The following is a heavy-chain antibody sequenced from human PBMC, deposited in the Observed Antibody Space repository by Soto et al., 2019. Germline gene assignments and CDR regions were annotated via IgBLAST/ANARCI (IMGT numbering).Heavy chain of an antibody. CDR2: IYPGDSDT. Sequence: GESLKISCKGSGYSFNTYWIDWVRQTPGKGLEWMGIIYPGDSDTKHSPSFQGQVTISVDKSTTTAYLEWSSLKASDTGIYYCARPQSLGSRYIGADVWGQGTTVTVSS. CDR1: GYSFNTYW. D-gene: IGHD1-1*01. V-gene: IGHV5-51*01. J-gene: IGHJ6*02. CDR3: ARPQSLGSRYIGADV.